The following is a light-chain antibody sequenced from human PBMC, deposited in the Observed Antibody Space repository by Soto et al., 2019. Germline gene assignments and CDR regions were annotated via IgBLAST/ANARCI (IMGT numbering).Light chain of an antibody. V-gene: IGKV4-1*01. Sequence: DIVMTQSPDSLAVSLGERATINCKSSQSVLYSSKSKNYLAWYQQKPGQPPKLLIYWASTRESGVPDRFSGSGSGTDFTLSISSRQAEFVAVYFCQQYSGSSVTFGANTQVEI. CDR1: QSVLYSSKSKNY. CDR2: WAS. CDR3: QQYSGSSVT. J-gene: IGKJ4*01.